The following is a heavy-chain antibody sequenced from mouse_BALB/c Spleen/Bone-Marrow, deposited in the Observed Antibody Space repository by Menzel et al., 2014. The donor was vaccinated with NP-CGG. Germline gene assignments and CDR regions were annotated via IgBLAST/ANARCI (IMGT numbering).Heavy chain of an antibody. CDR3: AARLSHLARDY. V-gene: IGHV1S81*02. D-gene: IGHD2-2*01. Sequence: QVQLRESGAELVKPGASLKLSCKASGYTFTNYWIHWVKQRPGQGLEWIGEINPSNGRTNYNEKFKTKATLTVDKSSSRAYMQLSSRTSEDSAVNCGAARLSHLARDYGGQGTSVTVAS. CDR2: INPSNGRT. CDR1: GYTFTNYW. J-gene: IGHJ4*01.